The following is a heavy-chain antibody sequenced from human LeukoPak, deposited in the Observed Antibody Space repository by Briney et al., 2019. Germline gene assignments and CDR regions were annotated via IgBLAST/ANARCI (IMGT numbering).Heavy chain of an antibody. D-gene: IGHD3-22*01. Sequence: SETLSLTCAVYGGSFSGYYWSWIRQPPGKGLEWIGEINHSGGANYNPSLKSRVTISVDTSKNQFSLKLSSVTAADTAVYYCARGGTMIVGPPRDYWGQGTLVTVSS. V-gene: IGHV4-34*01. CDR1: GGSFSGYY. CDR3: ARGGTMIVGPPRDY. CDR2: INHSGGA. J-gene: IGHJ4*02.